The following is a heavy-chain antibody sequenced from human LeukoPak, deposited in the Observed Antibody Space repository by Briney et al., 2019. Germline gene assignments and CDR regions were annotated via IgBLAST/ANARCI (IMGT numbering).Heavy chain of an antibody. Sequence: SETLSLTCAVYGGSFSGYYWSWIRQPPGKGLEWIGEINHSGSTNYNPSLKSRVTISVDTSKNQFSLKLSSVTAADTAVYYCARGGPDHYGGPRNKNDYWGQGTLVTVSS. D-gene: IGHD4-17*01. V-gene: IGHV4-34*01. J-gene: IGHJ4*02. CDR1: GGSFSGYY. CDR2: INHSGST. CDR3: ARGGPDHYGGPRNKNDY.